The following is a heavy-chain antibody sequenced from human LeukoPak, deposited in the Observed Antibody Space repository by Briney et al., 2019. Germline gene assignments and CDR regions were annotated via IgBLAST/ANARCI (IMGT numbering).Heavy chain of an antibody. D-gene: IGHD7-27*01. J-gene: IGHJ6*03. CDR1: GFTFSDYY. Sequence: GGSLRLSCAASGFTFSDYYMSWIRQAPGKGLEWVSYISSSGSTINYADSVKSRFTISRDYAKNTLYLQMNSLRAEDTAVYYCARETAEDYYYYYYMDVWGKGTTVTVSS. CDR2: ISSSGSTI. CDR3: ARETAEDYYYYYYMDV. V-gene: IGHV3-11*01.